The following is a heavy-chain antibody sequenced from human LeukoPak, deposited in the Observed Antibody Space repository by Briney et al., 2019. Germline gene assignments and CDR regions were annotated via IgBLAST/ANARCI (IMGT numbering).Heavy chain of an antibody. V-gene: IGHV3-30-3*01. CDR2: ISYDGSNK. CDR3: ARDAGYHSDY. CDR1: GFTFSSYA. Sequence: GGSLRLSCAASGFTFSSYAMHWVRQAPGKGLEWVAVISYDGSNKYYADSVRGRFTISRGNSKNTLYLQMNSLRAEDTAVYYCARDAGYHSDYWGQGNLVTVSS. J-gene: IGHJ4*02. D-gene: IGHD5-12*01.